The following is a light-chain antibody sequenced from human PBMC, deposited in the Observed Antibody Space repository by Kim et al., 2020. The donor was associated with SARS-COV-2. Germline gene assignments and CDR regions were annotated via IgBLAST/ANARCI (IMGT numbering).Light chain of an antibody. CDR3: QTWGAGIWV. Sequence: QLVLTQSPSASASLGASVKLTCTLSSGHSSYAIAWHQQQPEKGPRYLMKVNGDGSHNKGDGIPDRFSGSSSGAERYRTISSLQSEDEADYYCQTWGAGIWVFGGGTKVTVL. CDR2: VNGDGSH. J-gene: IGLJ3*02. V-gene: IGLV4-69*01. CDR1: SGHSSYA.